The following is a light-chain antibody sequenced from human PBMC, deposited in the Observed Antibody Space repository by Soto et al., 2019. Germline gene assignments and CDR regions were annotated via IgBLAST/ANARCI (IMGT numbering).Light chain of an antibody. V-gene: IGKV1-39*01. CDR1: QSISNS. Sequence: DIQLTQSPSSLSASVGDRVTITCRASQSISNSLNWYQQKPGKAPNLLIYGTSDLQSGVPSRFSGSGSGTEFTLTISSLKRGDLATDYCQQSHSSSWTFGQGTKVEIK. J-gene: IGKJ1*01. CDR3: QQSHSSSWT. CDR2: GTS.